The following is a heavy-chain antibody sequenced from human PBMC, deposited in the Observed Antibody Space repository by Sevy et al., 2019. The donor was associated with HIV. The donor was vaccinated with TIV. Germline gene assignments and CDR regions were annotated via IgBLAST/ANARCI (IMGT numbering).Heavy chain of an antibody. CDR2: IITKNHGGPP. CDR3: ARHARETWRGSGVYYNVTDGFDP. V-gene: IGHV3-49*04. D-gene: IGHD3-10*01. Sequence: GGSLRLSCTGSGFNIADYYMTWVRQAPGKGLDWVGFIITKNHGGPPEYGASVKGRFTISRDDSKNTIYLQMHSLKTEDTGIYYCARHARETWRGSGVYYNVTDGFDPWGQGTLVTVSS. J-gene: IGHJ5*02. CDR1: GFNIADYY.